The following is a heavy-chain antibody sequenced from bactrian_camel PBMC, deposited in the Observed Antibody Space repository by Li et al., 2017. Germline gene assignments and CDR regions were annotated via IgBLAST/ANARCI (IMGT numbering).Heavy chain of an antibody. Sequence: DVQLVESGGGLVQPGGSLRLSCVASGFTFSSYAMNWVRQAPGKGLEWVSSINGGGGSTYYANSVQGRFTISRDNAKNTLYLQMNSLKSEDTASYYCATAQTLYYSDYGSFRYWGQGTQVTVS. D-gene: IGHD4*01. CDR2: INGGGGST. V-gene: IGHV3S31*01. CDR1: GFTFSSYA. J-gene: IGHJ6*01. CDR3: ATAQTLYYSDYGSFRY.